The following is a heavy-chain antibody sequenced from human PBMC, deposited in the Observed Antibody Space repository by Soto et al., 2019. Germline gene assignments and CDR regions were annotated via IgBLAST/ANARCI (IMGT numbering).Heavy chain of an antibody. CDR2: IYYSGST. D-gene: IGHD4-4*01. J-gene: IGHJ5*02. V-gene: IGHV4-59*01. CDR3: ARGGLPWTTVSLLQFEP. Sequence: SETLSLTCTVSGGSISSYYWSWIRQPPGKGLERIGYIYYSGSTNYNPSLKSRVTISVDTSKNQFSLKLSSMTAADTAVYYCARGGLPWTTVSLLQFEPWCQGTLVTVSS. CDR1: GGSISSYY.